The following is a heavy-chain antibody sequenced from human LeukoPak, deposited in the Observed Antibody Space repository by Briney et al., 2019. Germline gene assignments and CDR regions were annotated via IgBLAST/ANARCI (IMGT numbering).Heavy chain of an antibody. Sequence: GGSLRLSCAASGFTVSSNYMSWVRQAPGKGLEWVSVIYSGANTYYADSVKGRFTVSRDNSKNTVYLQMNSLRAEDTAVYYCARDWHHSNSRDYAFDIWGQGAMVVVSS. J-gene: IGHJ3*02. V-gene: IGHV3-66*01. CDR1: GFTVSSNY. CDR2: IYSGANT. CDR3: ARDWHHSNSRDYAFDI. D-gene: IGHD2/OR15-2a*01.